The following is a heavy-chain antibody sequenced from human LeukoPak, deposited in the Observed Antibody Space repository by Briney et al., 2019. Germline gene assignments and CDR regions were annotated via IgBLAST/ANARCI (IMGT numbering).Heavy chain of an antibody. V-gene: IGHV4-59*11. CDR1: GGSISSHY. CDR3: ARAMYYDFWSGYYKDLIWFDP. CDR2: IYYSGST. Sequence: SETLSLTCTVSGGSISSHYWSWIRQPPGKGLEWIGYIYYSGSTNYNPSLKSRVTISVDTSKNQFSLKPSSVTAADTAVYYCARAMYYDFWSGYYKDLIWFDPWGQGTLVTVSS. J-gene: IGHJ5*02. D-gene: IGHD3-3*01.